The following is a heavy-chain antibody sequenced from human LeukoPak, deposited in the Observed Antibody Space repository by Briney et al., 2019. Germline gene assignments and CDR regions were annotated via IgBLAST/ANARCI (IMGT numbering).Heavy chain of an antibody. V-gene: IGHV1-24*01. CDR3: ATVTLGTEGDFFDI. D-gene: IGHD3-10*01. Sequence: ASVKVSCKVSGYTLTELSMHWVRQAPGKGLEWMGGFDPVDGETIYAQKFQGRVTMTEDTSTDTAYMELSSLRSEDTAVYYCATVTLGTEGDFFDIWGQGTMVTVSS. J-gene: IGHJ3*02. CDR1: GYTLTELS. CDR2: FDPVDGET.